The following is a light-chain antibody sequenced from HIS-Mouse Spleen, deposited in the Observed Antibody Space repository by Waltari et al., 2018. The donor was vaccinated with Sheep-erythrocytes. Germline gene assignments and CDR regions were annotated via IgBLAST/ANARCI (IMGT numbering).Light chain of an antibody. CDR1: QRVSSY. CDR2: DAS. V-gene: IGKV3-11*01. CDR3: QQRSNWYT. Sequence: EIVFTQSPAPLSLSPGERATLPCRASQRVSSYLAWYQQKPGQAPRLLIYDASNRATGIPARFSGSGSGTDFTLTSSSLEPEDFAVYYCQQRSNWYTFGQGTKLEIK. J-gene: IGKJ2*01.